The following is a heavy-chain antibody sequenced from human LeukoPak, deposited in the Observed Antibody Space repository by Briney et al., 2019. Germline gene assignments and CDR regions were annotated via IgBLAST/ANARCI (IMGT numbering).Heavy chain of an antibody. V-gene: IGHV3-23*01. CDR1: GFTFSSYA. CDR2: ISGSGGST. D-gene: IGHD3-22*01. CDR3: AKDLLYDIGFFMTNIYFDY. J-gene: IGHJ4*02. Sequence: GGSLRLSCAASGFTFSSYAMSWVRQAPGKGLEWVSAISGSGGSTYYADSVKGRFTISRDNSKNTLYLQMNSLRAEDTAVYYCAKDLLYDIGFFMTNIYFDYWGQGTLVTVSS.